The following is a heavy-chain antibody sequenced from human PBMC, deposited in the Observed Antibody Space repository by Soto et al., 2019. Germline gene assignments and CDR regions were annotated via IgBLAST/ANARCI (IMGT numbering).Heavy chain of an antibody. Sequence: EVQLLESGGGLVQPGGSMRLSCAASGFTFSDYAMSWVRQGPGMGLEWVAGISGSGGSTYYADSVEGRFTISRDNSKSTLYLQMNSLRAEDTAVYYCAKDRGSNWTPTYFDYWCQGTLVSVSS. CDR3: AKDRGSNWTPTYFDY. D-gene: IGHD6-13*01. V-gene: IGHV3-23*01. J-gene: IGHJ4*02. CDR2: ISGSGGST. CDR1: GFTFSDYA.